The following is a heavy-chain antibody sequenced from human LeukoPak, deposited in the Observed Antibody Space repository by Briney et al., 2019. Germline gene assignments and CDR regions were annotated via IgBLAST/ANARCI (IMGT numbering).Heavy chain of an antibody. D-gene: IGHD5-12*01. J-gene: IGHJ4*02. CDR2: IIPIFGTA. V-gene: IGHV1-69*13. Sequence: SVKVSCKASGGTFSSYAISWVRQVPGQGLEWMGGIIPIFGTANYAQKSQGRVTITADESTSTAYMELSSLRSEDTAVYYCARDAGYGGYLYYFDYWGQGTLVTVSS. CDR3: ARDAGYGGYLYYFDY. CDR1: GGTFSSYA.